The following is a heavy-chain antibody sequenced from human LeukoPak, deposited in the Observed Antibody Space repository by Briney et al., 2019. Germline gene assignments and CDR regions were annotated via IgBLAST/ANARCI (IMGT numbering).Heavy chain of an antibody. CDR2: IWYDGSNK. V-gene: IGHV3-33*01. CDR3: ARVNHYNWFDP. Sequence: GGSLRLSCAASGFTFSSYGMHWVRQAPGKGLEWVAVIWYDGSNKYYADSVKGRFTISRDNSKNTLYLQMNSLRAEDTAVYYCARVNHYNWFDPWGQGALVTVSS. CDR1: GFTFSSYG. D-gene: IGHD1-14*01. J-gene: IGHJ5*02.